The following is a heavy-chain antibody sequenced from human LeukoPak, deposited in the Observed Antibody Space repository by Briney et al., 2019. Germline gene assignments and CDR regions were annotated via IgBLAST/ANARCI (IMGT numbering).Heavy chain of an antibody. D-gene: IGHD1-14*01. Sequence: GGSLTLSCAASAFTFSSYGMHWVRQAPGKGREWVAVIWYDGSNKYYADSVKGRFTISRDNSKNTMSVQMDDLRAEDTAVYYCTRYNNDHFDYWGQGTLVTVSS. V-gene: IGHV3-33*01. J-gene: IGHJ4*02. CDR2: IWYDGSNK. CDR1: AFTFSSYG. CDR3: TRYNNDHFDY.